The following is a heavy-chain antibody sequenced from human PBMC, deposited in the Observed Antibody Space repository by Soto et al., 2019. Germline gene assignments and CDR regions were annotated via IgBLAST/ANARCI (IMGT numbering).Heavy chain of an antibody. V-gene: IGHV4-59*01. Sequence: QVQLQESGPRLVKPSETLSLTCTVSGGSMIAYYWNWMRQPPGKGLQWIGYTYYSGSTTYNPSLKSRVNISVDSSKNQLSLKLDSVTPADTAVYYCARVRGTAGKRYFDYWGPGTLVTVSS. CDR2: TYYSGST. CDR3: ARVRGTAGKRYFDY. D-gene: IGHD6-13*01. CDR1: GGSMIAYY. J-gene: IGHJ4*02.